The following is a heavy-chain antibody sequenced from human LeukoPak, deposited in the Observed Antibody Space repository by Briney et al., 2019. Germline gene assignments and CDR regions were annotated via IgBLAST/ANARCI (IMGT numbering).Heavy chain of an antibody. J-gene: IGHJ5*02. CDR1: GYSFVHYG. D-gene: IGHD4-17*01. CDR3: ARENGDYEKGNWFDP. Sequence: GASVKVSCKASGYSFVHYGMNWVRQAPGQGLEWMGWISNYNGNTKYAQKFQGRVTMTTDTSTSTAYMDLRSLRSDDTAVYYCARENGDYEKGNWFDPWGQGTPVTVSS. V-gene: IGHV1-18*01. CDR2: ISNYNGNT.